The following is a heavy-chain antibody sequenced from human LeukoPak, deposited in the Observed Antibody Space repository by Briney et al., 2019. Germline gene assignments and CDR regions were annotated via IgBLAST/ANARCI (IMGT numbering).Heavy chain of an antibody. CDR3: AREKHGVPDY. D-gene: IGHD4-17*01. CDR2: IYYSGST. J-gene: IGHJ4*02. Sequence: GWVRQPPGKGLEWIGSIYYSGSTYYNPSLKSRVTISVDTSKNQFSLKLSSVTAADTAVYYCAREKHGVPDYWGQGTLVTVSS. V-gene: IGHV4-39*07.